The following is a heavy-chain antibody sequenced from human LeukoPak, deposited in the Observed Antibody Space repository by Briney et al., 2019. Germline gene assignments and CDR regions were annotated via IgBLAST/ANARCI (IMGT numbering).Heavy chain of an antibody. J-gene: IGHJ4*02. CDR3: VRGPHYGAYADYFDY. D-gene: IGHD4-17*01. CDR2: IEQDGSEN. Sequence: GGSLRLSCAVSGFTFNRHWMAWVRQAPGKGLEWVATIEQDGSENYYVESVKGRFTIVRDDGKNSVYLQMNSLRVEDTALYYCVRGPHYGAYADYFDYWGQGALVTVSS. CDR1: GFTFNRHW. V-gene: IGHV3-7*01.